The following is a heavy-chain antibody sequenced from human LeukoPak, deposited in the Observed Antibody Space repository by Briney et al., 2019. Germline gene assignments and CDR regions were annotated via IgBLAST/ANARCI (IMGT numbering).Heavy chain of an antibody. J-gene: IGHJ3*02. CDR3: ARQYSSSPSEAFDI. CDR2: IYYSGST. V-gene: IGHV4-34*01. Sequence: SETLSLTCAVYGGSFSGYYWSWIRQPPGKGLEWIGSIYYSGSTYYNPSLKSRVTISVDTSKNQFSLKLSSVTAADTAVYYCARQYSSSPSEAFDIWGQGTMVTVSS. D-gene: IGHD6-13*01. CDR1: GGSFSGYY.